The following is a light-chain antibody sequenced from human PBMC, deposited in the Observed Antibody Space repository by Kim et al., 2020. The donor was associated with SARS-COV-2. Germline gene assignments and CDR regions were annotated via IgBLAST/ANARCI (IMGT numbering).Light chain of an antibody. V-gene: IGLV2-14*03. CDR2: DVS. Sequence: QSVTISCTVTSRDVGGHNYVSWEQQHPGKAPKLMIYDVSNRPSGVSNRFYGSKSGNTASLTISGLQAEDEADYYCSAYTSSSTVVFGGGTQLTVL. CDR1: SRDVGGHNY. CDR3: SAYTSSSTVV. J-gene: IGLJ2*01.